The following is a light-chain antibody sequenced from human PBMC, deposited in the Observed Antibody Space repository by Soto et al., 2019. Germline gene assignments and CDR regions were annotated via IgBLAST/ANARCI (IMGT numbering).Light chain of an antibody. CDR3: GSYTSANSPFV. V-gene: IGLV2-14*01. J-gene: IGLJ1*01. CDR1: SSDVGHYNY. CDR2: EVS. Sequence: QSALTQPASVSGSPGQSITISCTGTSSDVGHYNYVAWYQQHPGKAPKLMIYEVSNRPSGVSDRFSCSKSGNTASLTISGLQAEDESDYYCGSYTSANSPFVFGTGTKVTVL.